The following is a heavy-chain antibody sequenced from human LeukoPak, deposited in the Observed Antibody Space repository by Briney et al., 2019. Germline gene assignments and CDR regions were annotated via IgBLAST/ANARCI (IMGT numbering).Heavy chain of an antibody. J-gene: IGHJ4*02. D-gene: IGHD5-18*01. CDR3: AKKNGYSYGSIDY. Sequence: GGSLRLSCAASGFTFSNYAMNWVRQAPGKGLEWVSDISGSGGSTYYADSVKGRFSISRDNSKNTLYLQMNSLRAEDTAVYYCAKKNGYSYGSIDYWGQGTLVTVSS. V-gene: IGHV3-23*01. CDR1: GFTFSNYA. CDR2: ISGSGGST.